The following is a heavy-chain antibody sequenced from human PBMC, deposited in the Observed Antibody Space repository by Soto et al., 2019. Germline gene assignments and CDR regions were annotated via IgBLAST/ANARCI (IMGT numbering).Heavy chain of an antibody. J-gene: IGHJ5*02. V-gene: IGHV4-30-4*01. Sequence: SETLSLTCTVSGGSISSGDYYWSWIRQPPGKGLEWIGYIYYSGSTYYNPSLKSRVTISVDTSKNQFSLKLSSVTAADTAVYYCARAPKVGFGVVTRNWFDPWGQGXLVTVSS. CDR1: GGSISSGDYY. CDR3: ARAPKVGFGVVTRNWFDP. CDR2: IYYSGST. D-gene: IGHD3-3*01.